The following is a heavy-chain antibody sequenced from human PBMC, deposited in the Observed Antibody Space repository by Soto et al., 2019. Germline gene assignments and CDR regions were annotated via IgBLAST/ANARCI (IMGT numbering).Heavy chain of an antibody. Sequence: QVQLVQSGAEVKKPGSSVKVSCKASGGTFSSYAISWVRQAPGQGLEWMGGVIPIFGTAHYAQQFQGRGTITAHESTSTAHKELSSLSSDDTAVYYCGRPSNGSTEYYYGMDVWGQGPTVTVSS. D-gene: IGHD6-13*01. J-gene: IGHJ6*02. CDR2: VIPIFGTA. CDR1: GGTFSSYA. CDR3: GRPSNGSTEYYYGMDV. V-gene: IGHV1-69*12.